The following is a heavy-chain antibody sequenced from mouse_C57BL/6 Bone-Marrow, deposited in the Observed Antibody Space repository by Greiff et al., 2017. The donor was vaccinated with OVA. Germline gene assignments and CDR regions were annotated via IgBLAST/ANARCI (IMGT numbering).Heavy chain of an antibody. CDR2: IYPGSGST. V-gene: IGHV1-55*01. CDR1: GYTFTSYW. CDR3: ARRGTSEAWFAY. D-gene: IGHD3-3*01. Sequence: QVQLQQSGAELVKPGASVKMSCKASGYTFTSYWITWVKQRPGQGLEWIGDIYPGSGSTNYNEKFKSKATLTVDTSSSTAYMQLSSLTSEDSAVYYCARRGTSEAWFAYWGQGTLVTVSA. J-gene: IGHJ3*01.